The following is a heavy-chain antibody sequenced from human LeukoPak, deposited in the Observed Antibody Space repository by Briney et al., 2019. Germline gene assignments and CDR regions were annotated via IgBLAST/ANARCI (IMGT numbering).Heavy chain of an antibody. D-gene: IGHD6-6*01. Sequence: PSETLSLTCTVSGGSISSYYWSWIRQPPGKGLEWIGYIYYSGSTNYNPSLKSRVTISVDTSKNQSSLKLSSVTAADTAVYYCARESSIAARGLNYWGQGTLVTVSS. J-gene: IGHJ4*02. CDR3: ARESSIAARGLNY. CDR2: IYYSGST. V-gene: IGHV4-59*12. CDR1: GGSISSYY.